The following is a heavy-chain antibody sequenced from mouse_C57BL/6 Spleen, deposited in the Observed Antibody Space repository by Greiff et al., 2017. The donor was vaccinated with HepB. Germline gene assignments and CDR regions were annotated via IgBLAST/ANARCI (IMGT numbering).Heavy chain of an antibody. V-gene: IGHV5-9*01. D-gene: IGHD1-1*01. J-gene: IGHJ4*01. CDR2: ISGGGGNT. CDR3: ARQGLLPYYYAMDY. CDR1: GFTFSSYT. Sequence: EVKVVESGGGLVKPGGSLKLSCAASGFTFSSYTMSWVRQTPEKRLEWVATISGGGGNTYYPDSVKGRFTISRDNAKNTLYLQMSSLRSEDTALYYCARQGLLPYYYAMDYWGQGTSVTVSS.